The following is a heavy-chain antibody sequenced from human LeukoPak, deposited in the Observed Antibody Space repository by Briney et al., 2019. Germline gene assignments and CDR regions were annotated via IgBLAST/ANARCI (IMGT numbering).Heavy chain of an antibody. Sequence: GASVKVSCKASGYTFTGYYLHWVRQAPGQGLEWMGWINPNSGGTNYAQKFQGRVTMTRDTSIRTASMELSRLRSDDTAVYYCARVGLAAVPAGYMDVWGKGTTVTVSS. CDR3: ARVGLAAVPAGYMDV. CDR1: GYTFTGYY. J-gene: IGHJ6*03. D-gene: IGHD2-2*01. CDR2: INPNSGGT. V-gene: IGHV1-2*02.